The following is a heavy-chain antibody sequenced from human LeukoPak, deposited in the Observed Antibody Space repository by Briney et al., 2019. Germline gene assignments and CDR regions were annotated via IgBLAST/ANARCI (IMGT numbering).Heavy chain of an antibody. CDR1: GGSISSGGYY. D-gene: IGHD3-16*02. CDR2: FYHAGIP. Sequence: SETLSLTCTVSGGSISSGGYYWNWIRQPPGKGLEWIGYFYHAGIPYYNPSLKSRVTISVDTSMNQFSLKLTSVTAADTAVYYCAGGLEKVWGIYRYSSPFLGWGQGTLATVSS. CDR3: AGGLEKVWGIYRYSSPFLG. J-gene: IGHJ4*02. V-gene: IGHV4-30-2*01.